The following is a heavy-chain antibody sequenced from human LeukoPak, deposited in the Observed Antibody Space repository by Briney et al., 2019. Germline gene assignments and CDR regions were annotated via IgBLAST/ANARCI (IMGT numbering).Heavy chain of an antibody. CDR1: GFTFSSYS. D-gene: IGHD3-22*01. CDR3: ARGSTYYDSSGQVPFDY. Sequence: GGSLRLSCAASGFTFSSYSMNWVRQAPGKGLEWGSYISGSSSTIYYADSVKRRFTISRDNGKNTLYLQMNSLRAEDTAVYYCARGSTYYDSSGQVPFDYWGQGTLVTVSS. CDR2: ISGSSSTI. V-gene: IGHV3-48*01. J-gene: IGHJ4*02.